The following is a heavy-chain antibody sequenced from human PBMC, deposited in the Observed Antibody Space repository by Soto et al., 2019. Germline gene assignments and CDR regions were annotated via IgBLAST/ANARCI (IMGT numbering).Heavy chain of an antibody. CDR1: GFTFSSYA. J-gene: IGHJ3*02. V-gene: IGHV3-23*01. CDR2: ISGSGGST. CDR3: AKCIMITFGGVIVVPGAFDI. Sequence: EVQLLESGGGLVQPGGSLRLSCAASGFTFSSYAMSWVRQAPGKGLEWVSAISGSGGSTYYADSVKGRFTISRDNSKNTLYLQMNSLRAEDTAVYYWAKCIMITFGGVIVVPGAFDIWGQGTMVTVSS. D-gene: IGHD3-16*02.